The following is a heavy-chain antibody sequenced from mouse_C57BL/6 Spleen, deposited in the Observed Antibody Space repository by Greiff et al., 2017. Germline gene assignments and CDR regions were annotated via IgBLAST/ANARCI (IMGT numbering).Heavy chain of an antibody. Sequence: EVQLVESEGGLVQPGSSMKLSCTASGFTFSDYYMAWVRQVPEKGLEWVANINYDGSSTYYLDSLKSRFIISRDNAKNILYLQMSSLKSEDTATYYCARGGYGSNFDVWGTGTTVTVSS. CDR2: INYDGSST. CDR3: ARGGYGSNFDV. D-gene: IGHD1-1*01. J-gene: IGHJ1*03. V-gene: IGHV5-16*01. CDR1: GFTFSDYY.